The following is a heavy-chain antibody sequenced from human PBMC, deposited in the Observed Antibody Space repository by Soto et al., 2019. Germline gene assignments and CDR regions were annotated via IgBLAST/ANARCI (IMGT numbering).Heavy chain of an antibody. J-gene: IGHJ4*02. CDR2: ISSSGSTI. D-gene: IGHD2-2*01. V-gene: IGHV3-11*01. CDR3: ARDRAFKGYCSSTSCSGGLDY. Sequence: QVQLVESGGGLVKPGGSLRLSCAASGFTFSDYYMSWIRQAPGKGLEWVSYISSSGSTIYYADSVKGRFTISRDNAKNSLYLQMNSLRAEDTAVYYCARDRAFKGYCSSTSCSGGLDYWGQGTLVTVSS. CDR1: GFTFSDYY.